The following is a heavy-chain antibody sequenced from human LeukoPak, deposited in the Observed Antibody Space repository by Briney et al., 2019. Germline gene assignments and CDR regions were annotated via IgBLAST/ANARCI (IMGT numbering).Heavy chain of an antibody. CDR1: GGSISSSNW. J-gene: IGHJ4*02. V-gene: IGHV4-4*02. CDR3: ARDRYYKGFGYYFDY. D-gene: IGHD3-22*01. CDR2: IYHSGSST. Sequence: PSETLSLTCAVSGGSISSSNWWSWVRQPPGKGLEWIGEIYHSGSSTNYNPSLKSRVTISVDTSKNQFSLKLSSVTAADTAVYYCARDRYYKGFGYYFDYWGQGTLVTVSS.